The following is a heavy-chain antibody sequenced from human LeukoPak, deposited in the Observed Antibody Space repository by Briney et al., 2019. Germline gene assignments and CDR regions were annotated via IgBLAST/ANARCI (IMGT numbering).Heavy chain of an antibody. Sequence: PGGSLRLSCAASGFTVSSNYMSWVRQAPGKGLEWVAVISYDGSNKYYADSVKGRFTISRDNSKNTLYLQMNSLRAEDTAVYYCARDDGYYHSYFDYWGQGTLVTVSS. CDR3: ARDDGYYHSYFDY. CDR1: GFTVSSNY. V-gene: IGHV3-30*03. J-gene: IGHJ4*02. CDR2: ISYDGSNK. D-gene: IGHD3-22*01.